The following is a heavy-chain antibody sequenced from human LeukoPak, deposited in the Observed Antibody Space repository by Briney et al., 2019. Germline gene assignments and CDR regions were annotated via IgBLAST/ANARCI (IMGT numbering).Heavy chain of an antibody. CDR3: ARSQNYYGSGDY. J-gene: IGHJ4*02. V-gene: IGHV4-61*03. CDR1: GDSVSNGNYY. Sequence: SETLSLTCTVSGDSVSNGNYYWSWLRQPPGKALEWIGYIYYTGKTYYNPSLEGRVAILVDTSRNHFSVKLSSVTAADTAVYYCARSQNYYGSGDYWSQGTLVTVSS. CDR2: IYYTGKT. D-gene: IGHD3-10*01.